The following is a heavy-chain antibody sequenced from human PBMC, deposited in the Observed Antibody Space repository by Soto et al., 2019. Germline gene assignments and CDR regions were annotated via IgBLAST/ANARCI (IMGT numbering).Heavy chain of an antibody. D-gene: IGHD3-22*01. V-gene: IGHV3-23*01. CDR2: ISASGGST. CDR3: AKGFYDSNYALNY. CDR1: GFTFSTFD. J-gene: IGHJ4*02. Sequence: EVQLLESGGGLVQPAGSLRVSCVASGFTFSTFDMSWARQAPGKGLEWVSGISASGGSTYYADSVKGRFTISRDNSKNTLYLQMNSLRAEDTAVYHCAKGFYDSNYALNYWGQGTLVSVSS.